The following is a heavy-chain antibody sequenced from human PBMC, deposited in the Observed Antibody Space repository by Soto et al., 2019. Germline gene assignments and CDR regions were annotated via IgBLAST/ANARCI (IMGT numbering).Heavy chain of an antibody. CDR3: AKTKIESLSHTGILYYFDY. D-gene: IGHD3-22*01. CDR2: ISGSGGST. CDR1: GFTFSSYA. V-gene: IGHV3-23*01. Sequence: GGSLRLSCAASGFTFSSYAMSWVRQAPGKGLEWVSAISGSGGSTYYADSVKGRFTISRDNSKNTLYLQMNSLRAEDTAVYYCAKTKIESLSHTGILYYFDYWGQGTLVTVSS. J-gene: IGHJ4*02.